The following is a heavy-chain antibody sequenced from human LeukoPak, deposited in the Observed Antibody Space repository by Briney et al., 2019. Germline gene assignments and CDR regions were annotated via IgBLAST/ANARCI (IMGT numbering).Heavy chain of an antibody. CDR3: XRXXYXXXXXDP. J-gene: IGHJ5*02. Sequence: SETLSLTCTVSGGSISSGGYYWSWIRQHPGKGLEWIGYIYYSGSTYYNPSLKSRVTISVDTSKNQFSLKLSSVTAADTAVYYCXRXXYXXXXXDPWXXGTLVTVS. V-gene: IGHV4-31*03. CDR2: IYYSGST. CDR1: GGSISSGGYY.